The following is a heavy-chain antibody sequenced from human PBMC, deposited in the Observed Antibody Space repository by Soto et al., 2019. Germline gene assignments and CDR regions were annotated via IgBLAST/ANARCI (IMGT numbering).Heavy chain of an antibody. CDR2: ISASGGNT. CDR1: GFTFSSHA. CDR3: ANRVGVLDFLTAYKY. Sequence: EVQLSESGGGLVQPGGSPRRSCAASGFTFSSHAMNWVRQAPGKGLECVSTISASGGNTYYADSVKGRFTISRDNSKNTLYLQMNSLRAEDTAVYFCANRVGVLDFLTAYKYWGQGTLVTVSS. J-gene: IGHJ4*02. D-gene: IGHD3-9*01. V-gene: IGHV3-23*01.